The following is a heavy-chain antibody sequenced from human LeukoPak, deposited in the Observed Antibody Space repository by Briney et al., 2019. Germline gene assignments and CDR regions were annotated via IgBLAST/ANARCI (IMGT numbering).Heavy chain of an antibody. V-gene: IGHV3-64D*09. D-gene: IGHD1-26*01. Sequence: GGSLRLSCSGSGFTFSSYAIHWVRQAPGKALQYVSGISSNGGNTYNADSVKGRFTISRDNSKNTVDLQMSSLRAEDTAVYYCVKRSGLYFDYWGQGTLVTVSS. CDR2: ISSNGGNT. CDR1: GFTFSSYA. CDR3: VKRSGLYFDY. J-gene: IGHJ4*02.